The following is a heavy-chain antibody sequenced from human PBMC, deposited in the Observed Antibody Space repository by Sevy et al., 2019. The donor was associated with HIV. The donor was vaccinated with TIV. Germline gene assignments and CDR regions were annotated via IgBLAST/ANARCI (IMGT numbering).Heavy chain of an antibody. Sequence: GESLKISCKGSVYSFTSYWIGWVRQMPGKGLEWMGIIYPGDSDTRYSPSFQGQVTISADKSISTAYLQWSSLKASDTAMYYCGSQLTTAAFDIWGQGTMVTVSS. CDR3: GSQLTTAAFDI. D-gene: IGHD4-17*01. CDR1: VYSFTSYW. V-gene: IGHV5-51*01. CDR2: IYPGDSDT. J-gene: IGHJ3*02.